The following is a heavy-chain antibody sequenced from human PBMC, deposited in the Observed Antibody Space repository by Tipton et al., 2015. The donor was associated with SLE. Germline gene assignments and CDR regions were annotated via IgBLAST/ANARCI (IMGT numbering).Heavy chain of an antibody. Sequence: TLSLTCTVSGGSISSYYWSWIRQPPGKGLEWIGYIYTSGSTNYNPSLKSRVTISVDTSKNQFSLKLSSVTAADTAVYYCARDPDSSAFDIWGQGTMVTVSS. J-gene: IGHJ3*02. D-gene: IGHD2-15*01. CDR3: ARDPDSSAFDI. V-gene: IGHV4-4*08. CDR1: GGSISSYY. CDR2: IYTSGST.